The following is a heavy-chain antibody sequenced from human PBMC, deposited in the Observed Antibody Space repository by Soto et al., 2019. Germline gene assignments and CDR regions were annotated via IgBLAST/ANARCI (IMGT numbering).Heavy chain of an antibody. CDR2: IYYGGST. CDR1: GGPISSSSYY. Sequence: SETLSLTCTVSGGPISSSSYYWGWIRQPPGKGLEWIGSIYYGGSTYYNPSLKSRVTISVDTSKNQFSLKLSSVTAADTAVYYCARHIYGYYFDYWGQGTLVTVS. D-gene: IGHD4-17*01. CDR3: ARHIYGYYFDY. J-gene: IGHJ4*02. V-gene: IGHV4-39*01.